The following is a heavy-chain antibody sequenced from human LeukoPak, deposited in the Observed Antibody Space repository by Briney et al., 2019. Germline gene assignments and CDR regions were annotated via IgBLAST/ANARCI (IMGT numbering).Heavy chain of an antibody. CDR1: GYTFTSYD. D-gene: IGHD3-10*01. CDR3: ARGQAGGHVRRANYYYYMDV. Sequence: GASVKVSCKASGYTFTSYDINWVRQATGQGLEWMGWMNPNSGNTGYAQKFQGRVTMTRNTSISTAYMELSSLRSEDTAVYYCARGQAGGHVRRANYYYYMDVWGKGTTVTVSS. CDR2: MNPNSGNT. J-gene: IGHJ6*03. V-gene: IGHV1-8*01.